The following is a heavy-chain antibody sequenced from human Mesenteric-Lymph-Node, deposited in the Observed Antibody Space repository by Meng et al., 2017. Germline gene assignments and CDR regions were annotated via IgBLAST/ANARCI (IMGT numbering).Heavy chain of an antibody. D-gene: IGHD2-21*02. CDR3: ASRADCSGDCSFYEP. CDR1: GYTFTGYY. J-gene: IGHJ5*02. Sequence: ASVKVSCKASGYTFTGYYMHWVRQAPGQGLEWMGWINPNSGGTNYAQKFQGRVTMTRDTSISTAYMELSRLRSDDTAVYYCASRADCSGDCSFYEPWGQGTLVTVSS. V-gene: IGHV1-2*02. CDR2: INPNSGGT.